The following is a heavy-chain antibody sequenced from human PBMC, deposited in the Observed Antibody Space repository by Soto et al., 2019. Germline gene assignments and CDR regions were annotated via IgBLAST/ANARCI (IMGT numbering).Heavy chain of an antibody. CDR2: IFYSGST. J-gene: IGHJ4*02. Sequence: QLQLQESGPGLVKPSETLSLTCAVSGDSISSSSYYWGWIRQPPGKGLEWIGSIFYSGSTSYNPSLKRRVTISVDTSKNQFSLKLNSVTAADTAVYYCARNGTAFWSNDHTRGFFDFWGQGTLVTVSS. V-gene: IGHV4-39*01. CDR1: GDSISSSSYY. CDR3: ARNGTAFWSNDHTRGFFDF. D-gene: IGHD3-3*01.